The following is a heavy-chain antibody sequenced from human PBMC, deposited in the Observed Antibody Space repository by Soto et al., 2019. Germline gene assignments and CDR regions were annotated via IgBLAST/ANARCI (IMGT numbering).Heavy chain of an antibody. J-gene: IGHJ5*02. D-gene: IGHD6-13*01. Sequence: GSLRLSCAASGFTFSSYDMNWVRQAPGKGLEWVSYITSSGSLIYYADSVRGRFTVSRDNAKNSLYLQMNSLRAEDTGVYYCARTMYSNRGWFDPWGQGTLVTVSS. V-gene: IGHV3-48*03. CDR3: ARTMYSNRGWFDP. CDR1: GFTFSSYD. CDR2: ITSSGSLI.